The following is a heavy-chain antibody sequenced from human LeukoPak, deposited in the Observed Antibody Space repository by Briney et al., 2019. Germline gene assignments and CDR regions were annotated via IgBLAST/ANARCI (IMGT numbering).Heavy chain of an antibody. D-gene: IGHD1-26*01. CDR1: GGTFSSYA. J-gene: IGHJ4*02. CDR3: VRDISGSYHYFDY. Sequence: SVKVSCKASGGTFSSYAISWVRQAPGQGLEWMGGIIPIFGTANYAQKFQGRVTITTDESTSTAYMELSSLRSEDTAVYYCVRDISGSYHYFDYWGQGTLVTVSS. V-gene: IGHV1-69*05. CDR2: IIPIFGTA.